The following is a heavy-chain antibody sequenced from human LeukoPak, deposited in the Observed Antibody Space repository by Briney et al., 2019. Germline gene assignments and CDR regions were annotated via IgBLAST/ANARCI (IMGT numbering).Heavy chain of an antibody. CDR3: ARELPSCSGGSCQSGDY. V-gene: IGHV4-39*07. CDR1: GGSISSYY. CDR2: IYYNGAT. Sequence: PSETLSLTCTVSGGSISSYYWGWIRQPPGKALEWIGTIYYNGATRYNPSLNSRVTISVDTSKNQFSLKLNSMTAADTAVYYCARELPSCSGGSCQSGDYWGQGTLVTVSS. J-gene: IGHJ4*02. D-gene: IGHD2-15*01.